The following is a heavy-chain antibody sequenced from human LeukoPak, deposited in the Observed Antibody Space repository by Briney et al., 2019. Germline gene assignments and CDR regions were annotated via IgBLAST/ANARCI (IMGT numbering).Heavy chain of an antibody. V-gene: IGHV3-15*01. CDR3: ITDISYDSSGRLYDY. Sequence: GGSLRLSCAASTFTFTNAWMSWVRQAPGKGLDWIGRIKSKTDGGTTDYAAPVKGRFTISRDDSKNTLYLQMNSLKTEGTAVYYCITDISYDSSGRLYDYWGQGTLVTVSS. CDR2: IKSKTDGGTT. D-gene: IGHD3-22*01. J-gene: IGHJ4*02. CDR1: TFTFTNAW.